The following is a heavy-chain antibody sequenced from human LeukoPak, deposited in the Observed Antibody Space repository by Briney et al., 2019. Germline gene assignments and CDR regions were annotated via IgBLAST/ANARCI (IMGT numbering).Heavy chain of an antibody. V-gene: IGHV3-30*19. CDR1: GFTFNNFG. J-gene: IGHJ4*02. CDR3: ARDRYFDY. Sequence: GGSLRLSCEASGFTFNNFGMHWVRQAPGKGLEWVAVISYDGSNKYYADSVKGRFTISRDNSKNTLYLQMNSLRAEDTAVYYCARDRYFDYWGQGTLVTVSS. CDR2: ISYDGSNK.